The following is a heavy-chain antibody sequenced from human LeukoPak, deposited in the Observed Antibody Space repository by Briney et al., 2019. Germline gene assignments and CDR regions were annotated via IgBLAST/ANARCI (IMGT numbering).Heavy chain of an antibody. CDR1: GFTFSSYE. CDR2: IKQDGSEK. Sequence: PGGSLRLSCAASGFTFSSYEMNWVRQAPGKGLEWVTNIKQDGSEKYYMDSVKGRFTISRDNAKNSLYLQMNSLRAEDTGIYYCAKHYYVSGTYSGNDYWGQGTLVTVSS. CDR3: AKHYYVSGTYSGNDY. D-gene: IGHD3-10*01. V-gene: IGHV3-7*01. J-gene: IGHJ4*02.